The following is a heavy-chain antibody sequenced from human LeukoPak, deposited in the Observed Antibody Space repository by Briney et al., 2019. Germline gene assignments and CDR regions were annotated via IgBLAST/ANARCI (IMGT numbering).Heavy chain of an antibody. CDR2: IKEDGSEK. D-gene: IGHD3-22*01. V-gene: IGHV3-7*01. Sequence: GGSLRLSCAASGFTFSRYWMSWVRQAPGKGLEWVANIKEDGSEKYYVDSVKGRFTISRDNAKNSLYLQMNSLRAEDTAVYYCASSSGGPLYYDSSGYHDAFDIWGQGTMVTVSS. CDR1: GFTFSRYW. CDR3: ASSSGGPLYYDSSGYHDAFDI. J-gene: IGHJ3*02.